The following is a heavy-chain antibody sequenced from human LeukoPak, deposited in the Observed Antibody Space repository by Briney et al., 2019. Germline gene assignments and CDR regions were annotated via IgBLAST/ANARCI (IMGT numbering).Heavy chain of an antibody. CDR3: ATGIEDCSGGSCYPQFDY. CDR2: FDPEDGET. Sequence: ASVKVSCKVSGYTLTELSMHWVRQAPGKGLEWMGGFDPEDGETIYAQKFQGRVTTTEDTSTDTAYMELSSLRSEDTAVYYCATGIEDCSGGSCYPQFDYWGQGTLVTVSS. J-gene: IGHJ4*02. V-gene: IGHV1-24*01. D-gene: IGHD2-15*01. CDR1: GYTLTELS.